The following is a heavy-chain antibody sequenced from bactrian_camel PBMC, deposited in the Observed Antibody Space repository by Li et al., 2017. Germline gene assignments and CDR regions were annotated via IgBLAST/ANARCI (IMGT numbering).Heavy chain of an antibody. V-gene: IGHV3S53*01. CDR3: VADCVPFDPLIGY. Sequence: HVQLVESGGGSVQAGGSLRLSCTHFGYSSSRHCMGWFRQAPGKAREGVAVIDRDGITKYEDFAKGRFTISQDNTENKLYLQMNSLKPEDTAMYYCVADCVPFDPLIGYWGQGTQVTVS. CDR2: IDRDGIT. CDR1: GYSSSRHC. J-gene: IGHJ6*01.